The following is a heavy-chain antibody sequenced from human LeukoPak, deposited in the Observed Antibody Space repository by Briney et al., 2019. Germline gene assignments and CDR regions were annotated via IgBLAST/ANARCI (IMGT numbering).Heavy chain of an antibody. CDR1: GCTFRSHD. V-gene: IGHV3-23*01. CDR3: ARFSRVQSSF. J-gene: IGHJ4*02. Sequence: PWGSLTLSCAASGCTFRSHDMNWVRQAPGKGLECVSGICGSGDITYYAGSVVGRFTISRDNAKNTLYLQMDSLRVEDTAFYYCARFSRVQSSFWGQGTLVTVSS. D-gene: IGHD4/OR15-4a*01. CDR2: ICGSGDIT.